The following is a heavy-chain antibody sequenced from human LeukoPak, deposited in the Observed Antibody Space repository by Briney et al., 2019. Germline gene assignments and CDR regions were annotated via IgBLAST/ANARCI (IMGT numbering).Heavy chain of an antibody. CDR3: AGSPSSGSYYNYYYYGMDV. D-gene: IGHD3-10*01. V-gene: IGHV1-69*13. Sequence: SVKVSCKASGGTFSSYAISWVRQAPGQGLEWMGGIIPIFGTANYAQKFQGRVTITADESTSTAYMELSSLRSEDTAVYYCAGSPSSGSYYNYYYYGMDVWGQGTTVTVSS. J-gene: IGHJ6*02. CDR1: GGTFSSYA. CDR2: IIPIFGTA.